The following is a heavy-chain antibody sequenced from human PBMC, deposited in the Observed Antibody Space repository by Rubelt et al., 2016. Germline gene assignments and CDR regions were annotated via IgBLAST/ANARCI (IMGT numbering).Heavy chain of an antibody. CDR3: ARISAILGRGASYFQH. D-gene: IGHD7-27*01. J-gene: IGHJ1*01. V-gene: IGHV4-59*08. Sequence: QPPGKGLEWIGYFYYSGSTNYSPSLKSRVTMSVDTSKNHFYLKLSSVTAADTAVYYCARISAILGRGASYFQHWGQGTLVTVSP. CDR2: FYYSGST.